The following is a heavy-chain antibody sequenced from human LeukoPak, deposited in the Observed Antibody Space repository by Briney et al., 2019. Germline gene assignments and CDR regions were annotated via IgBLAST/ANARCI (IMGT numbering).Heavy chain of an antibody. Sequence: PGGSLRLSCAASGFTFSSYPMSWVRQAPGKELEWVSAIGTGGTTYYADSVKGRFTISRDNSRNTLCLQMNSLRAEDTAIYYCAKKEGRPFFDSWGQGTLVTVSS. J-gene: IGHJ4*02. V-gene: IGHV3-23*01. CDR3: AKKEGRPFFDS. CDR2: IGTGGTT. CDR1: GFTFSSYP.